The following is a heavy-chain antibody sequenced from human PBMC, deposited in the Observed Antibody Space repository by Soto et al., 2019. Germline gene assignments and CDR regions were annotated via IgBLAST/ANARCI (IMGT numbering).Heavy chain of an antibody. Sequence: EVQLLESGGGLVQPGGSLILSCAASGFTFSSNAMSWVRQAPGKGLEWVSAISGTTDNTYYADSVKGRFTISRDNSKNTLYLQMNSLRSEDTALYYCARSLRGVIIDFDSWGQGTLVTVSS. CDR1: GFTFSSNA. CDR3: ARSLRGVIIDFDS. J-gene: IGHJ4*02. V-gene: IGHV3-23*01. D-gene: IGHD3-10*01. CDR2: ISGTTDNT.